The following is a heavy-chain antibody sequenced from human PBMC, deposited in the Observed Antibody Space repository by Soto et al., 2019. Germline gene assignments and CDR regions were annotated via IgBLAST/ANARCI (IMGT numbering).Heavy chain of an antibody. V-gene: IGHV4-59*08. Sequence: SETLSLTCTVSGGSISSYYWSWIRQPPGKGLERIGYIYYSGSTNYNPSLKSRVTISVDTSKNQFSLKLSSVTAADTAVYYCARFDATLLFDPWGQGTLVTVSS. CDR3: ARFDATLLFDP. D-gene: IGHD3-9*01. J-gene: IGHJ5*02. CDR2: IYYSGST. CDR1: GGSISSYY.